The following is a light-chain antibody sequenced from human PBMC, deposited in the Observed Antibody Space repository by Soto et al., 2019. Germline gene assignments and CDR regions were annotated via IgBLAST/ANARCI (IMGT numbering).Light chain of an antibody. Sequence: EIVMTQSPATLSVSPGERATLSCRASQSVTSTLAWFQQKPGQTPRLLVYGASTRAAGIPARFSGSGSGTELTLTIRSLQSEDVAVYYCQQYKQWPLTFGGGTKMDIK. CDR1: QSVTST. J-gene: IGKJ4*01. CDR2: GAS. CDR3: QQYKQWPLT. V-gene: IGKV3D-15*01.